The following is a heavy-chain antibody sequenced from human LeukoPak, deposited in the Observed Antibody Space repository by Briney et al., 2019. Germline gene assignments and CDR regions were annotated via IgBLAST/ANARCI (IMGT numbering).Heavy chain of an antibody. CDR3: ARDTYYYDSSGYPVGYFDY. D-gene: IGHD3-22*01. CDR1: GGSISSYY. J-gene: IGHJ4*02. Sequence: KPSETLSLTCTVSGGSISSYYWSWIRQPPGKGLEWIGYIYYSGSTNYNPSLKSRVTISVDTSKNQFSLRLSSVTAADTAVYYYARDTYYYDSSGYPVGYFDYWGQGTLVTVSS. V-gene: IGHV4-59*01. CDR2: IYYSGST.